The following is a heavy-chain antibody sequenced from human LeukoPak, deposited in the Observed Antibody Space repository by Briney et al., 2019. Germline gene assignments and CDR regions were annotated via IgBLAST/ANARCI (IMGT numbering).Heavy chain of an antibody. CDR3: ARDSGGPFDY. J-gene: IGHJ4*02. CDR1: GFTFSSYA. D-gene: IGHD6-19*01. CDR2: ISYDGSNK. V-gene: IGHV3-30-3*01. Sequence: GGSLRLSCAASGFTFSSYAMHWVRQAPGKGLEWVAVISYDGSNKYYADSVKGRFTISRDNSKNTLYLQMNSLRAEDTAVYYCARDSGGPFDYWGQGTLVTVSS.